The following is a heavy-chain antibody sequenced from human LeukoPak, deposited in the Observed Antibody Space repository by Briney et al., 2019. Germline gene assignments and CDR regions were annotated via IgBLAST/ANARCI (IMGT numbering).Heavy chain of an antibody. J-gene: IGHJ4*02. Sequence: GGSLRLSCAASGFTFSSYWMSWVRQAPGKGLEWVANIKQDGSEIYYVDSVKGRFTISGDNAKNTLYLQMNSLRAEDTAVYYCAKATTRVGSLIDYWGQGTLVTVSS. CDR1: GFTFSSYW. CDR3: AKATTRVGSLIDY. V-gene: IGHV3-7*03. CDR2: IKQDGSEI. D-gene: IGHD1-26*01.